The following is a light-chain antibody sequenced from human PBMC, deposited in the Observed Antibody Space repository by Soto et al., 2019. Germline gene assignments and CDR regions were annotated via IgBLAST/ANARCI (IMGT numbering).Light chain of an antibody. CDR2: DAS. Sequence: EIVLTQSPATLSLSPGERSTLSWRASQTVSSYLAWYQQKAGQAPRPLIYDASNRAPGIPARFSGSGSGTDFTLTISSLEPEDFAVYYCQQRSSWPLTFGGGTKV. J-gene: IGKJ4*01. CDR1: QTVSSY. V-gene: IGKV3-11*01. CDR3: QQRSSWPLT.